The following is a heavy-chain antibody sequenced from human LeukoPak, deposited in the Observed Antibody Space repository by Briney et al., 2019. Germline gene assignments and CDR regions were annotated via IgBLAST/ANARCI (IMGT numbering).Heavy chain of an antibody. CDR1: GFTFSTYG. D-gene: IGHD2/OR15-2a*01. J-gene: IGHJ4*02. CDR2: INWNGGST. CDR3: ARDRFLRRPEPAEY. Sequence: PGGSLRLSCAASGFTFSTYGMSWVRQAPGKGLEWVSSINWNGGSTGYADSVKGRFTISRDNAKNSLYLQMNSLRAEDTALYYCARDRFLRRPEPAEYWGQGTLVTVSS. V-gene: IGHV3-20*04.